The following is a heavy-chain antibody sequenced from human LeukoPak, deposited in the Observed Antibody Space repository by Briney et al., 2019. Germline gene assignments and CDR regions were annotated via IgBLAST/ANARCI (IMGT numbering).Heavy chain of an antibody. CDR1: GFTFDDYG. Sequence: GGSLRLSCAASGFTFDDYGMTWVRQAPGKGLEWVAVISYDGSNKYYADSVKGRFTISRDNSKNTLYLQMNSLRAEDTAVYYCARVGSTGSDYWGQGTLVTVSS. D-gene: IGHD2-2*01. CDR2: ISYDGSNK. CDR3: ARVGSTGSDY. V-gene: IGHV3-30*03. J-gene: IGHJ4*02.